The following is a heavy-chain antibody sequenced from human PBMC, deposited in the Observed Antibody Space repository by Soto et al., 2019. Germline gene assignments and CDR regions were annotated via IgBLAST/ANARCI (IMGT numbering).Heavy chain of an antibody. CDR1: GGSISSYY. D-gene: IGHD3-3*01. CDR3: ARGLGTIFGVVITYYYMDV. Sequence: SETLSLTCTVSGGSISSYYWSWIRQPPGKGLEWIGYIYYSGSTNYNPSLKSRVTISVDTSKNQFSLKLSSVTAADTAVYYCARGLGTIFGVVITYYYMDVWGKGTTVTVSS. V-gene: IGHV4-59*01. J-gene: IGHJ6*03. CDR2: IYYSGST.